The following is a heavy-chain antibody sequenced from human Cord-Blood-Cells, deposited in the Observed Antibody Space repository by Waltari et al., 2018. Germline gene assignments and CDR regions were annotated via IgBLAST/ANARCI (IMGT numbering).Heavy chain of an antibody. CDR1: GYTFTGYY. V-gene: IGHV1-2*02. CDR2: INPHMGGT. Sequence: QVQLVQSGAEVKKPGASVKVSCKASGYTFTGYYMHWVRQAPGQGLEWMGCINPHMGGTHYAQKFQGRVPITRDTSITTAYMERSRLISDETAVYYCARAPAGEGGDYWGQGTLVTVSS. J-gene: IGHJ4*02. D-gene: IGHD3-16*01. CDR3: ARAPAGEGGDY.